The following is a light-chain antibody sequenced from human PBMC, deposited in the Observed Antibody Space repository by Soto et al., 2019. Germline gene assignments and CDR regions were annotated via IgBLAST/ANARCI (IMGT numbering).Light chain of an antibody. CDR3: LQDYNYPYT. J-gene: IGKJ2*01. Sequence: AIQLAQSPSSLSASVGDTVTITCRASQDIKDDLGWYQQRPGEAPKLLVYAASNLRGGVPSRFSCSGSGSDFTLTISSLQPEDSATYYCLQDYNYPYTFGQGTRLEIK. CDR2: AAS. V-gene: IGKV1-6*01. CDR1: QDIKDD.